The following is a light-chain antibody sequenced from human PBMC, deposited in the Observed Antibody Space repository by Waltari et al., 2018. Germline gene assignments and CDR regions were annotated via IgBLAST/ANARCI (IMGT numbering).Light chain of an antibody. J-gene: IGLJ3*02. CDR1: TLPKKY. CDR3: YSTLGSDNHGAV. Sequence: SSELTQPPSVSVSPGQTARITCSGDTLPKKYVYWYHQKSGRAPVLVIYEGNKRPSGMSERFSGSSSGTMAALTSSGAQVEDEGDYYCYSTLGSDNHGAVFGGGTTLTVL. V-gene: IGLV3-10*01. CDR2: EGN.